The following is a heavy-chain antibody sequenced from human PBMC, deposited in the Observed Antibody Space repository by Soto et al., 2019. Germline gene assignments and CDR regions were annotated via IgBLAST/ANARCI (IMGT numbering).Heavy chain of an antibody. D-gene: IGHD3-22*01. CDR3: AKYQPMTQPRPYFDY. CDR1: GFTFSSYA. J-gene: IGHJ4*02. CDR2: ISSSGGST. Sequence: EVQLLESGGALIQPGGSLRLSCAASGFTFSSYAMSWVRQPPGKGLGWVSAISSSGGSTFYADSVKGRFTISRANSRNTLYLQMNSLRAEDTAIYYCAKYQPMTQPRPYFDYWGQGTLVTVSS. V-gene: IGHV3-23*01.